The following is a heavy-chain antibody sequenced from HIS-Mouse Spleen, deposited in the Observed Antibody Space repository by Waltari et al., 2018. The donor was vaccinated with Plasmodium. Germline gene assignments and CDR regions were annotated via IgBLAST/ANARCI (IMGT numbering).Heavy chain of an antibody. CDR1: GYPFTGYY. D-gene: IGHD3-10*01. CDR2: INPNSGGT. V-gene: IGHV1-2*02. CDR3: AREATMVRGVIRKGDAFDI. Sequence: QVQLVQSGAEVKKPGASVKVSCKASGYPFTGYYMHWVRQAPGQGLEWMGWINPNSGGTNYAQKFQGRVTMTRDTSISTAYMELSRLRSDDTAVYYCAREATMVRGVIRKGDAFDIWGQGTMVTVSS. J-gene: IGHJ3*02.